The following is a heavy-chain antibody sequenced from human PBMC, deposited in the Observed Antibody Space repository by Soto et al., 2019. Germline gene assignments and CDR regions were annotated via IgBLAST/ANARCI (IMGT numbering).Heavy chain of an antibody. D-gene: IGHD6-19*01. CDR3: ARHLAGPTPHYYYYGMDV. Sequence: PGESLKISCKGSGYSFTSYWIGWVRQMPGKGLEWMGIIYPGDSDTRYSPSFQGQVTISADKSISTAYLQWSSLKASDTAMYYCARHLAGPTPHYYYYGMDVWGQGPTVTVAS. CDR1: GYSFTSYW. V-gene: IGHV5-51*01. CDR2: IYPGDSDT. J-gene: IGHJ6*02.